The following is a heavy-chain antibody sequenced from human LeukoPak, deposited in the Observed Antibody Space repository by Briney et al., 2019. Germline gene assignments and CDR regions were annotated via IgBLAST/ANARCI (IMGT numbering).Heavy chain of an antibody. CDR3: ARDLMILGSGNWFDP. D-gene: IGHD2-15*01. V-gene: IGHV4-31*03. J-gene: IGHJ5*02. Sequence: SQTLSLTCTVSGGSISSGGYYWSWIRQHPGKGLEWIGYIYYSGSTYYNPSLKSRVTISVDTSKNQFSLKLSSVTAADTAVYYCARDLMILGSGNWFDPWGQGTLVTVSS. CDR1: GGSISSGGYY. CDR2: IYYSGST.